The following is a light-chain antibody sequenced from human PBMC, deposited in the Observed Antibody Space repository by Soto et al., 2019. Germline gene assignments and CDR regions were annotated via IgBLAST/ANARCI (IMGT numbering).Light chain of an antibody. CDR3: AAWDDRLSGPV. CDR2: RNN. Sequence: QAVVTQPPSASGTPGQRVTISCSGSSSNIGSNYVYWYQQLPGTAPKLLIYRNNQRPSGVPDRFSGSKSGTSASLAISGLRSEDEDDYYCAAWDDRLSGPVFGGGTKLTVL. J-gene: IGLJ3*02. V-gene: IGLV1-47*01. CDR1: SSNIGSNY.